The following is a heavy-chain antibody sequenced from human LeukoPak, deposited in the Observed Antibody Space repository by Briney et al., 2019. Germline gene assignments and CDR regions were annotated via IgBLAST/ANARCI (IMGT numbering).Heavy chain of an antibody. V-gene: IGHV4-4*07. CDR2: IYTSGST. CDR1: GGSISSNY. J-gene: IGHJ5*02. D-gene: IGHD3-10*01. Sequence: SETLSLTCTVSGGSISSNYWNWIRQPAGKGLEWIGRIYTSGSTNYNPSLKSRVTISVDTSKNQFSLKLSSVTAADTAVYYCARVLSTMVRGVSWFDPWGQGTLVTVSS. CDR3: ARVLSTMVRGVSWFDP.